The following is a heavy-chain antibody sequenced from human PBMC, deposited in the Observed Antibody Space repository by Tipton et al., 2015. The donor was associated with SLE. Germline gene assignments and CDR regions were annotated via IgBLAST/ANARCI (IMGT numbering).Heavy chain of an antibody. CDR2: MWYDGNDK. V-gene: IGHV3-33*08. CDR1: GFTFSAYG. CDR3: ARDTIFGVVIIFYFDY. Sequence: SLRLSCATSGFTFSAYGMHWVRQAPGKGLEWVALMWYDGNDKYYAESVKGRFTISRDNSKNTLYLQINSLRAEDTAVYYCARDTIFGVVIIFYFDYWGQGTLVTVSS. D-gene: IGHD3-3*01. J-gene: IGHJ4*02.